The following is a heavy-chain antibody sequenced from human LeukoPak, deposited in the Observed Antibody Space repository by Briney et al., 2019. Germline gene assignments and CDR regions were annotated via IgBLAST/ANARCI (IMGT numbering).Heavy chain of an antibody. CDR2: ITYSGTT. Sequence: SETLSLTCAVSGASLRNYFWNWIRQPPGKGLEWLGEITYSGTTTSNPSLRSRLSVSIDTSKNQYSLRLTSVTAADTGVYFCARADVDYPSYSGFFDNWGQGVLVTVSS. CDR1: GASLRNYF. V-gene: IGHV4-34*01. CDR3: ARADVDYPSYSGFFDN. J-gene: IGHJ4*02. D-gene: IGHD6-19*01.